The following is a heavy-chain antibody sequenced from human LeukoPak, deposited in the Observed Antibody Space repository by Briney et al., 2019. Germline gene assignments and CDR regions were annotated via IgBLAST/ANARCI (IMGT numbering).Heavy chain of an antibody. J-gene: IGHJ1*01. D-gene: IGHD3-22*01. CDR2: ISGSGGST. V-gene: IGHV3-23*01. Sequence: GGSLRLSCAASGFTFSSYAMSWVRQAPGKGLEWVSAISGSGGSTYYADSVKGRFTISRDNSKNTLYLQMNSLRAEDTAVYYCAKDFPSCYDSSGYYQEYFQHWGQGTLVTVSS. CDR1: GFTFSSYA. CDR3: AKDFPSCYDSSGYYQEYFQH.